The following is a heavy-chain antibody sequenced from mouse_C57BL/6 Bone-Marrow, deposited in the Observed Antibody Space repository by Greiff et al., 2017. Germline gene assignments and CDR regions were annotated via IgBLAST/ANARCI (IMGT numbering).Heavy chain of an antibody. CDR1: GYTFTSYG. J-gene: IGHJ4*01. V-gene: IGHV1-81*01. CDR2: IYPRSGNT. CDR3: ARERGYYAMGY. Sequence: QVQLQQPGAELARPGASVKLSCKASGYTFTSYGISWVKQRTGQGLEWIGEIYPRSGNTYYNEKFKGKATLTADKSSSTAYMELRSLTSEDSAVYFCARERGYYAMGYWGQGTSVTVSS.